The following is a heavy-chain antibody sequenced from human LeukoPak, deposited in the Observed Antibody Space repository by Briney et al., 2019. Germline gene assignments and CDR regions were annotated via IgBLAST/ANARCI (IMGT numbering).Heavy chain of an antibody. CDR3: ARGYSSSWIGDY. V-gene: IGHV4-34*01. D-gene: IGHD6-13*01. J-gene: IGHJ4*02. CDR1: GGSFSGYY. Sequence: SETLSLTCAVYGGSFSGYYWSWIRQPPGKGLEWIGEINHSGSTNYNPSLKSRVTISVDTSKNQFSLKLSSVTAADTAVYYCARGYSSSWIGDYWGQGTLVTVSS. CDR2: INHSGST.